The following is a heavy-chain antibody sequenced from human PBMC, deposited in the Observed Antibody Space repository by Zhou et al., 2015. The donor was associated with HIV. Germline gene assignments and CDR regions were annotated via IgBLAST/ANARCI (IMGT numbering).Heavy chain of an antibody. V-gene: IGHV1-8*01. CDR2: MNPNSGNT. Sequence: QVQLVQSGAEVKKPGASVKVSCKASGYTFTSYDINWVRQATGQGLEWMGWMNPNSGNTGYAQKFQGRVTMTRNTSISTAYMELSSLRSEDTAVYYCARGGRYCSSTSCYAWWFDPWGQGTLVTVSS. J-gene: IGHJ5*02. CDR1: GYTFTSYD. D-gene: IGHD2-2*01. CDR3: ARGGRYCSSTSCYAWWFDP.